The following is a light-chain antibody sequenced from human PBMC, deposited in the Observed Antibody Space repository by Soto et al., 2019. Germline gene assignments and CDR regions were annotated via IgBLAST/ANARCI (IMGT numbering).Light chain of an antibody. CDR3: QQYNNWPRT. V-gene: IGKV3-15*01. CDR1: QSVSSN. CDR2: GAS. Sequence: EIVMTQSPATLSVSPGERATLSCRASQSVSSNLGWYQQKPGQAPRLLIYGASTRATGIPARFSGSGSGTEFTLTISSLQSEDFAVYYCQQYNNWPRTFGQGTTVDIK. J-gene: IGKJ1*01.